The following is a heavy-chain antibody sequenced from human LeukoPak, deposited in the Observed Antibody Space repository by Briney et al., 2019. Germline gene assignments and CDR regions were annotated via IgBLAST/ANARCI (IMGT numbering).Heavy chain of an antibody. CDR2: INHSGST. CDR3: ARGGYCTNGVCYRRVPFDY. CDR1: GGSFSGYY. D-gene: IGHD2-8*01. Sequence: SETLSLTCAVYGGSFSGYYWSWIRQPPGKGLEWIGEINHSGSTNYNPSLKSRVTISVDTSKNQFSLKLSSVTAADTAVYYCARGGYCTNGVCYRRVPFDYWGQGTLVTVSS. J-gene: IGHJ4*02. V-gene: IGHV4-34*01.